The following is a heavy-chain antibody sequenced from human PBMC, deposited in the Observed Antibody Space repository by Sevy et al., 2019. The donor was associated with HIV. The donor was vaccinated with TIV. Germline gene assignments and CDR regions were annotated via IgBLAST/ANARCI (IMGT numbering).Heavy chain of an antibody. D-gene: IGHD6-13*01. CDR2: IKQDGSVK. V-gene: IGHV3-7*01. CDR3: VRAIAADGSF. J-gene: IGHJ4*02. CDR1: GFTLNSYW. Sequence: GGSLRLSCVASGFTLNSYWMSWVRQAPGKGREWVANIKQDGSVKYYVDSVKGRFTISRDNARNLLYLQMNSLRVEDTALYYCVRAIAADGSFWGQGTLVTVSS.